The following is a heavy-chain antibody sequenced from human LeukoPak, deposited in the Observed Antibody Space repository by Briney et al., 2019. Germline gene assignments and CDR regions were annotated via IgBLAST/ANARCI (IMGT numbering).Heavy chain of an antibody. Sequence: PGGSLRLSCAASGFTFSSYGMHWVRQAPGKGLEWVAVISYDGSNKYCADSVKGRFTISRDNSKNTLYLQMNSLRAEDTAVYYCARSRFYFDYWGQGTLVTVSS. CDR3: ARSRFYFDY. CDR2: ISYDGSNK. CDR1: GFTFSSYG. J-gene: IGHJ4*02. V-gene: IGHV3-30*03.